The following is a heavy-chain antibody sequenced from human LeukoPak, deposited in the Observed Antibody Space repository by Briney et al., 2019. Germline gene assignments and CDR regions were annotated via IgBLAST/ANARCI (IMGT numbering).Heavy chain of an antibody. CDR1: GFTFSKFW. V-gene: IGHV3-7*04. CDR3: ARGDDFSGDH. D-gene: IGHD1-1*01. J-gene: IGHJ4*02. CDR2: IHLEGNEK. Sequence: GGSLRLSCAVSGFTFSKFWMSWVRQAPGRGLEWVANIHLEGNEKYHVESVKGRFTISRDSTKNLLFLQMNDLRVEDTAVYYCARGDDFSGDHWGQGTLVTVSS.